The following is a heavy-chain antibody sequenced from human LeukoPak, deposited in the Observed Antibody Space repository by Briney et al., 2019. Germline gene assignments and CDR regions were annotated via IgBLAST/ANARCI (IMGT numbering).Heavy chain of an antibody. D-gene: IGHD3-22*01. CDR2: MNPNSGNT. V-gene: IGHV1-8*02. CDR3: ARDRAYYDSSGYYYSYYYYYMDV. J-gene: IGHJ6*03. Sequence: ASVKVSCKASGYTFTSYDINWVRQATGQGLEWMGWMNPNSGNTGFAQKFQGRVTMTRNTSISTAYMELRSLRSDDTAVYYCARDRAYYDSSGYYYSYYYYYMDVWGKGTTVTVSS. CDR1: GYTFTSYD.